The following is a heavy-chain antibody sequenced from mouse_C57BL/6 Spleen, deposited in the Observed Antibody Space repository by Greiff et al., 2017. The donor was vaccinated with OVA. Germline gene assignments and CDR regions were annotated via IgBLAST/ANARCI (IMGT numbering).Heavy chain of an antibody. CDR2: ISSGSSTI. CDR1: GFTFSDYG. Sequence: EVMLVESGGGLVKPGGSLKLSCAASGFTFSDYGMHWVRQAPEKGLEWVAYISSGSSTIYYADTVKGRFTISRDNAKNTLFLQMTSLRSEDTAMYYCARNNYRIDWYFDVWGTGTTVTVSS. V-gene: IGHV5-17*01. CDR3: ARNNYRIDWYFDV. J-gene: IGHJ1*03. D-gene: IGHD1-3*01.